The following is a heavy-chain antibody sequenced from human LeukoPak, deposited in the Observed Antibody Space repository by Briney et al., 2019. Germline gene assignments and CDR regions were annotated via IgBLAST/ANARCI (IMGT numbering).Heavy chain of an antibody. CDR2: INSDGSST. CDR1: GFTSSSYW. J-gene: IGHJ4*02. Sequence: GGSLRLSCAASGFTSSSYWMHWVRQAPGKGLVWVSRINSDGSSTSYADSVKGRFTISRDNAKNTLYLQMNSLRVEDTAVYYCARCTTGRTFGSLREIKRSREIDYWGQGTLVTVSS. V-gene: IGHV3-74*01. CDR3: ARCTTGRTFGSLREIKRSREIDY. D-gene: IGHD1-1*01.